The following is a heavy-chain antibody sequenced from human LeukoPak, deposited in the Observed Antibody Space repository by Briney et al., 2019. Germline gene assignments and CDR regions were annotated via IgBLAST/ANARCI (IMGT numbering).Heavy chain of an antibody. CDR3: ARERRKRWLQPIDY. CDR2: IYYSGST. J-gene: IGHJ4*02. V-gene: IGHV4-30-4*01. CDR1: GGSISSGDYY. D-gene: IGHD5-24*01. Sequence: PSQTLSLTCTVSGGSISSGDYYWRWIRQPPGKGLEWIGYIYYSGSTYYNPSLKSRVTISVDTSKNQFSLKLSSVTAADTAVYYCARERRKRWLQPIDYWGQGTLVTVSS.